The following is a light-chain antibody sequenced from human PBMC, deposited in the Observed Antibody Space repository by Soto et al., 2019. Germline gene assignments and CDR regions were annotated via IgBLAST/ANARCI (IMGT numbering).Light chain of an antibody. CDR2: DAS. V-gene: IGKV3-20*01. CDR3: QQYGSSPGT. Sequence: EIVLTQSPGTLSLSPGERATLSCRASQSVSSNYLAWYQQKPGQAPRRLIYDASSRATGIPDRFSGSGSGTDFTLTISRLEPEDFAVFYCQQYGSSPGTFGQGTKVEIK. CDR1: QSVSSNY. J-gene: IGKJ1*01.